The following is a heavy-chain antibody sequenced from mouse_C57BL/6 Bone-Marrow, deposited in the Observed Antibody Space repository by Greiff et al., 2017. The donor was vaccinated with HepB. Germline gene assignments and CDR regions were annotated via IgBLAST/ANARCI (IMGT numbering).Heavy chain of an antibody. CDR1: GYSITSGYY. CDR3: ARGRGYYYGSSYWFAY. V-gene: IGHV3-6*01. J-gene: IGHJ3*01. Sequence: EVKLVESGPGLVKPSQSLSLTCSVTGYSITSGYYWNWIRQFPGNKLEWMGYISYDGSNNYNPSLKNRISITRDTSKNQFFLKLNSVTTEDTATYYCARGRGYYYGSSYWFAYWGQGTLVTVSA. D-gene: IGHD1-1*01. CDR2: ISYDGSN.